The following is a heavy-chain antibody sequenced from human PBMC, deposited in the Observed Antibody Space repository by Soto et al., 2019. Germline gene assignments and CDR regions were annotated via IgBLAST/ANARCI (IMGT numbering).Heavy chain of an antibody. CDR2: IIPISGTV. CDR3: GRQLELRWTHWFDP. V-gene: IGHV1-69*01. D-gene: IGHD1-7*01. J-gene: IGHJ5*02. Sequence: QVQLVQSGAEVKKPGSSVKVSCKASGGTFSSCAISWVRQAPGQGLEWMGGIIPISGTVNYAQKFQGRVTITADESTSTAYMELSSRRSEDTAVYECGRQLELRWTHWFDPWGQGTLVTVSS. CDR1: GGTFSSCA.